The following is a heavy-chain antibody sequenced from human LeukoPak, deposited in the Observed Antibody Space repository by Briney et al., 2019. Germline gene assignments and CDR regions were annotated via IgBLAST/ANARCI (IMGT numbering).Heavy chain of an antibody. V-gene: IGHV3-9*03. CDR3: AKDMGYCSSTSCSYAFDI. CDR1: GFTFSSYS. CDR2: ISRSSGSI. J-gene: IGHJ3*02. Sequence: PGGSLRLSCAASGFTFSSYSMNWVRQAPGKGLEWVSGISRSSGSIGYADSVKGRFTISRDNAKNSLYLQMKSLRAEDMALYYCAKDMGYCSSTSCSYAFDIWGQGTMVTVSS. D-gene: IGHD2-2*01.